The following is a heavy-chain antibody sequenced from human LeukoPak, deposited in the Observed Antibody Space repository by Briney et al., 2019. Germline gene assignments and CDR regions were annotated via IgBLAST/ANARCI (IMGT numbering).Heavy chain of an antibody. CDR1: LFTFHRHS. V-gene: IGHV3-23*01. CDR2: ICGSGGNT. D-gene: IGHD2-2*01. CDR3: ARSVGYCSSISCPPPVDY. Sequence: GGSLRLSCAPSLFTFHRHSMRLVRQAPPNRLEWVSVICGSGGNTYYADCVKGRFTISRDNSKNTLYLQMSRLRAEDTAVYYCARSVGYCSSISCPPPVDYWGQGTLVTVSS. J-gene: IGHJ4*02.